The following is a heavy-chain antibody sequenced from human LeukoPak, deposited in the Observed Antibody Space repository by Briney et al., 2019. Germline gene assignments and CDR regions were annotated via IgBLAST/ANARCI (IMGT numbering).Heavy chain of an antibody. CDR2: IYYSGST. J-gene: IGHJ3*02. D-gene: IGHD3-22*01. CDR3: ARTDYYDSSGQKNAFDI. Sequence: SGTLSLTCTVSGGSISSYYWSWIRQPPGKGVEWIGYIYYSGSTNYNPSLKSRVTISVDTSKNQFSLKLSSVTAADTAVYYCARTDYYDSSGQKNAFDIWGQGTMVTVSS. CDR1: GGSISSYY. V-gene: IGHV4-59*01.